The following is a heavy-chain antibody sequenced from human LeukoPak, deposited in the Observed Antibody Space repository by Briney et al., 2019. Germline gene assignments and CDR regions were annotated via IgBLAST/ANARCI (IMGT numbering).Heavy chain of an antibody. CDR2: INWNGGST. CDR3: ARATYHYDSSGYYHIRDYFDY. V-gene: IGHV3-20*03. D-gene: IGHD3-22*01. Sequence: GGSLRLSYAASGFTFDDYGMSWVRQAPGKGLEWVSGINWNGGSTGYADSVKGRFTISRDNAKNSLYLQMNSLRAEDTALYYCARATYHYDSSGYYHIRDYFDYWGQGTLVTVSS. J-gene: IGHJ4*02. CDR1: GFTFDDYG.